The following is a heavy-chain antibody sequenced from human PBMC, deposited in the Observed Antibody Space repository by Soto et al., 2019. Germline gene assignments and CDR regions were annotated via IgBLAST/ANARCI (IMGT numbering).Heavy chain of an antibody. Sequence: QVQLVQSGAEVKKPGASVKVSCKACGYTFSTSGITWVRQAPGQGLEWMGWISGYNGNTIYAQKLQGRVTMTTETSTTTAYIELRSLRSDDTAVYYCAKTPHYDSSGYYSWFDLWGQGTLVTVSS. CDR1: GYTFSTSG. V-gene: IGHV1-18*01. D-gene: IGHD3-22*01. CDR2: ISGYNGNT. CDR3: AKTPHYDSSGYYSWFDL. J-gene: IGHJ5*02.